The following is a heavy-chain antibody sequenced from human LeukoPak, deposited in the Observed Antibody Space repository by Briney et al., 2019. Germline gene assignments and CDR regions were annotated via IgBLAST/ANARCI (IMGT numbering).Heavy chain of an antibody. J-gene: IGHJ6*02. Sequence: GGSLRLSCAASGFTFSSHAMSWVRQVPGKGLEWVSVISGSGDNTYYADSVKGRFTISRDNSKNMLYLQMNSLRAEDTAVYYCARENFVLRFLEYYGMDVWGQGTTVTVSS. D-gene: IGHD3-3*01. CDR1: GFTFSSHA. CDR3: ARENFVLRFLEYYGMDV. V-gene: IGHV3-23*01. CDR2: ISGSGDNT.